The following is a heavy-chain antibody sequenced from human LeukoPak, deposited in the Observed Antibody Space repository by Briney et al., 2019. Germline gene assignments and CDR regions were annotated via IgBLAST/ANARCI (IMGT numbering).Heavy chain of an antibody. CDR1: GYTFTSYG. D-gene: IGHD6-19*01. CDR3: ARNSHGYSSGWLQFNFDY. CDR2: INTYNGNT. Sequence: ASVKVSCKASGYTFTSYGITWVRQAPGQGLDWMGWINTYNGNTNYLQKLQGRVTMATDTSTSTAYMELRSLSSDDTAVYYCARNSHGYSSGWLQFNFDYWGQGTLVTVSS. J-gene: IGHJ4*02. V-gene: IGHV1-18*01.